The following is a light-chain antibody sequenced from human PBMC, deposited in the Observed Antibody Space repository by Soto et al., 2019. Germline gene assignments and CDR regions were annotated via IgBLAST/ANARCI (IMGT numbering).Light chain of an antibody. CDR2: GAS. CDR1: QIVSSSY. J-gene: IGKJ4*01. CDR3: QQDYNLRS. V-gene: IGKV3D-7*01. Sequence: EIVMTQSPATLSLSPGERATLSCRASQIVSSSYLSWYQQKPGQAPRLLIYGASTRATGIPARFSGSGSGTDFTLTISSLQPEDFAVYYCQQDYNLRSFGGGTKVEIK.